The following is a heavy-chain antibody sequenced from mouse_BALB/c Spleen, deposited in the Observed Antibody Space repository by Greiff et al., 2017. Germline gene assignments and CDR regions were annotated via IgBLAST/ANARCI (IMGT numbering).Heavy chain of an antibody. J-gene: IGHJ3*01. D-gene: IGHD2-14*01. Sequence: VQLQQSGPELVKPGASVKISCKASGYSFTGYYMHWVKQSHVKSLEWIGRINPYNGATSYNQNFKDKASLTVDKSSSTAYMELHSLTSEDSAVYYCAKNYRYDGPAWFAYWGQGTLVTVSA. CDR2: INPYNGAT. V-gene: IGHV1-31*01. CDR1: GYSFTGYY. CDR3: AKNYRYDGPAWFAY.